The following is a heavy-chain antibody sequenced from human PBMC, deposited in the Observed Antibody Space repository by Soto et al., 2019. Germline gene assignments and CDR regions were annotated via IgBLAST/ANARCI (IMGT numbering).Heavy chain of an antibody. D-gene: IGHD2-21*02. CDR3: ARARILVSVTPHENYFGE. CDR1: GCTFSNSG. J-gene: IGHJ4*02. CDR2: IIPIFDTT. Sequence: SVKVSCKASGCTFSNSGISWVRQAPGQGLEWMGGIIPIFDTTNYAQKLQGRITIIADESTNTVYMELSNLRSADTGVYYCARARILVSVTPHENYFGEWGQGTLVTVCS. V-gene: IGHV1-69*13.